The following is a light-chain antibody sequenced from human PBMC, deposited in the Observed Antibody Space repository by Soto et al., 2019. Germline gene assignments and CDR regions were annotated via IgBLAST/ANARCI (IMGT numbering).Light chain of an antibody. V-gene: IGLV2-14*01. CDR1: SSDVGGYNY. CDR3: SSYTSSSTPYV. CDR2: DVT. Sequence: SVLTRAASVYRSPGQSITITKPGTSSDVGGYNYVSWYQQHPVKAPKLMIYDVTNRPSGVSDRFSGSKSGNTASLTISGLQAEDEADYYCSSYTSSSTPYVFGTGTKVTVL. J-gene: IGLJ1*01.